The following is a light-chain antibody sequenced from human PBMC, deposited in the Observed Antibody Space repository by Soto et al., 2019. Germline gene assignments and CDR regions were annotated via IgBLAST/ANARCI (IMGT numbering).Light chain of an antibody. J-gene: IGLJ1*01. CDR1: RRDVGGYNY. CDR2: EVT. Sequence: QSALTQPPSASGSPGQSVRISCTGTRRDVGGYNYVAWYQQHPGKAPKLMIYEVTKRPSGVPDRLSGSKSGNTAFLTVSGLLPGDEADYYCSSYVGSDVFVFGTGTKLTVL. V-gene: IGLV2-8*01. CDR3: SSYVGSDVFV.